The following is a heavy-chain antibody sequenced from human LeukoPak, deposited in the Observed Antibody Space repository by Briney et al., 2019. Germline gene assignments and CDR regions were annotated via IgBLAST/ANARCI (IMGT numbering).Heavy chain of an antibody. CDR3: ASSHSSGWYYFDY. CDR2: ISYDGSNK. CDR1: GFTFSTYA. D-gene: IGHD6-19*01. V-gene: IGHV3-30-3*01. Sequence: GGSLRLSCAAPGFTFSTYAMHWVRQAPGKGLEWVAVISYDGSNKYYADSVKGRFTISRDNSKNTLYLQMNSLRAEDTAVYYCASSHSSGWYYFDYWGQGTLVTVSS. J-gene: IGHJ4*02.